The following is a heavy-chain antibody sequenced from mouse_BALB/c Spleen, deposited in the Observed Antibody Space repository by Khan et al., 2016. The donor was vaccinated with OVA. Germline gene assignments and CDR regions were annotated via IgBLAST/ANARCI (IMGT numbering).Heavy chain of an antibody. V-gene: IGHV1-77*01. D-gene: IGHD3-1*01. J-gene: IGHJ2*01. CDR1: GYTFTDYY. CDR2: IFPGSGIT. Sequence: LVESGAELARPGTSVILSCKASGYTFTDYYIDWVKQRTGQGLEWIGEIFPGSGITHYTEKFTGKATLSADTSSSTAYMQRSSLTSEDSAVYFGARAGAYYFDYWGQGTTLTVSP. CDR3: ARAGAYYFDY.